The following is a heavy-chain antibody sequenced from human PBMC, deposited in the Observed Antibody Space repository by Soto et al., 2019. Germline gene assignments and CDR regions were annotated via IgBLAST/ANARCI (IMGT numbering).Heavy chain of an antibody. CDR3: ARDYDKSGYDYFDP. D-gene: IGHD3-22*01. CDR2: IYPGDSDT. CDR1: GYSFTSYW. J-gene: IGHJ5*02. Sequence: GESLKISCKGSGYSFTSYWIGWVRQMPGKGLEWMGIIYPGDSDTRYSPSFQGQVTMTSATSISTAYMDLTNLRYDDTAVYYCARDYDKSGYDYFDPWGQGTLVTVSS. V-gene: IGHV5-51*01.